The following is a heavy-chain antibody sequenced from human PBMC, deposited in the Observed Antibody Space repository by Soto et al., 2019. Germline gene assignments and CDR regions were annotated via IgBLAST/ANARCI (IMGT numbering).Heavy chain of an antibody. CDR2: INGQGTST. CDR1: GFTFKNYY. J-gene: IGHJ4*02. D-gene: IGHD1-20*01. Sequence: EVQLVESGGGLVQPGGSLRLSCAASGFTFKNYYMHWVRQAPGKGLVCVSVINGQGTSTAYADSVKGRFTISRDNARNTLYLQMEGLGDEETAVYSCERGSLGTRGIDYWGQGILVTVSS. V-gene: IGHV3-74*01. CDR3: ERGSLGTRGIDY.